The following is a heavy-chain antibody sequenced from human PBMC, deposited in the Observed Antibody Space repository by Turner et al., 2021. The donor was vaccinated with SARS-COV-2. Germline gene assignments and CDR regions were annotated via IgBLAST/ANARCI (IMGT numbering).Heavy chain of an antibody. CDR2: LSHSGST. Sequence: QVQLQQWGAGLLKPSETLSLTCAVYGGSFSGYYWSWIRQPPGKGLEWIGELSHSGSTNYNPSLKSRVTISVDTSKNQFSLKLSSVTAADTAVYYCARAVWVRGVRMDVWGKGTTVTVSS. D-gene: IGHD3-10*01. V-gene: IGHV4-34*01. CDR1: GGSFSGYY. CDR3: ARAVWVRGVRMDV. J-gene: IGHJ6*04.